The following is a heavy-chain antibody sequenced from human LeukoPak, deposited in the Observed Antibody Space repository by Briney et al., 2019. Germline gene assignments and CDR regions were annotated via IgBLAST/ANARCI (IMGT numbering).Heavy chain of an antibody. Sequence: GGSLRLSCVISGLTVSSTYMSWVRQAPGKGLEWVAVIYSGGTTNYADSVKGRFIVYRDSSKNTLYLQMNSLRVEDTAVYYCASKVTTGYWGQGTLVTVSS. CDR1: GLTVSSTY. J-gene: IGHJ4*02. V-gene: IGHV3-66*01. CDR3: ASKVTTGY. CDR2: IYSGGTT. D-gene: IGHD4-17*01.